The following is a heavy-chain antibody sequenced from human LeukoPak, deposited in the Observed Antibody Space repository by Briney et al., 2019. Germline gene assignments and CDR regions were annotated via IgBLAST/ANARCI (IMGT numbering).Heavy chain of an antibody. J-gene: IGHJ4*02. CDR3: ARVDGGSSCPDY. D-gene: IGHD6-13*01. CDR1: GFTFSTYW. Sequence: GGSLRLSCAASGFTFSTYWMTWVRQAPGKGLEWLANIKEDGSETYYVDSVKGRFTISRDNARNSLFLQMNSLRAEDTALYYCARVDGGSSCPDYWGQGTLVTVS. V-gene: IGHV3-7*01. CDR2: IKEDGSET.